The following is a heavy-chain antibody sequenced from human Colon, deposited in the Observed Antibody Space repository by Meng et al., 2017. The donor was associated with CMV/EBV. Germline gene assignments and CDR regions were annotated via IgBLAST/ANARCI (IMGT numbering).Heavy chain of an antibody. CDR3: ATGSDNDILTGYYNGFDY. V-gene: IGHV3-74*01. Sequence: FTFSSLWMHWVRQGPGKGLVWVGGINGDGSSRRYAELVKGRFTITRDNAKNTLYLQMNSLRAEDTALYYCATGSDNDILTGYYNGFDYWGQGTLVTVSS. CDR2: INGDGSSR. J-gene: IGHJ4*02. D-gene: IGHD3-9*01. CDR1: FTFSSLW.